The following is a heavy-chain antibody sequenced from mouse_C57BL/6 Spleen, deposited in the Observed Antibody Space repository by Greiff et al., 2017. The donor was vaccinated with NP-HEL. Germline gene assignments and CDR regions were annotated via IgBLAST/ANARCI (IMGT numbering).Heavy chain of an antibody. CDR2: IYPGDGDT. J-gene: IGHJ3*01. D-gene: IGHD2-4*01. CDR3: ARSRPHDYDEGFAY. Sequence: VQLQQSGAELVKPGASVKISCKASGYAFSSYWMNWVKQRPGKGLEWIGQIYPGDGDTNYNGKFKGKATLTADKSSSTAYMQLSSLTSEDSAVYFCARSRPHDYDEGFAYWGQGTLVTVSA. CDR1: GYAFSSYW. V-gene: IGHV1-80*01.